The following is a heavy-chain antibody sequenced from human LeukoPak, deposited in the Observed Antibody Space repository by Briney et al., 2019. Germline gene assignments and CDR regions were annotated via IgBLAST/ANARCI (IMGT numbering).Heavy chain of an antibody. CDR3: ARFEDYYDSSGSAYDY. J-gene: IGHJ4*02. V-gene: IGHV1-69*04. CDR2: IIPILGIA. Sequence: SVKVSCKASGYTFSSYAISWVRQAPGQGLEWMGRIIPILGIANYAQKFQGRVTITADKSTSTAYMELSSLRSEDTAVYYCARFEDYYDSSGSAYDYWGQGTLVTVSS. D-gene: IGHD3-22*01. CDR1: GYTFSSYA.